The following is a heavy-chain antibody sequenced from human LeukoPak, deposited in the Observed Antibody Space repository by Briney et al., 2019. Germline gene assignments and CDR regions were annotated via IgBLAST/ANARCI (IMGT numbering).Heavy chain of an antibody. Sequence: GESLKTSCKGSGYSFTSYWIGWVRQMPGKGLEWMGIIYPGDSDTRYIPSFQGQVSISADKSTSTSYLQWSSLRASDTTMYCGARRVDSYWLFDHWGQGTLVTVSS. J-gene: IGHJ4*02. CDR3: ARRVDSYWLFDH. CDR2: IYPGDSDT. D-gene: IGHD1-26*01. V-gene: IGHV5-51*01. CDR1: GYSFTSYW.